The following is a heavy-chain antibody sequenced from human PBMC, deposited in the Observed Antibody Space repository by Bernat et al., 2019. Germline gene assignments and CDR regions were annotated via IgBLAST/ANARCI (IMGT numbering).Heavy chain of an antibody. CDR1: GFTFSSYV. CDR2: ISGSGDSA. D-gene: IGHD3-3*01. Sequence: EVQVLESGGGLVQPGGSLRLSCAASGFTFSSYVMNWVRQAPGKGLEWVSSISGSGDSAYYADSVKGRLTISRDNSKNTVYLQMNSLRAEDTAVYYCAKPYYDIWSGYSPWGQGTLVTVSS. V-gene: IGHV3-23*01. J-gene: IGHJ5*02. CDR3: AKPYYDIWSGYSP.